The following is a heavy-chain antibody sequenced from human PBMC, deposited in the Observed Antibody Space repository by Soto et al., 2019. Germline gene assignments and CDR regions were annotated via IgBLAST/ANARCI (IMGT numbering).Heavy chain of an antibody. Sequence: GASVKVSCKASGYTFNGYYMHWVRQAPGQELEWMGWINPNSGGTNYAQKFQGRVTMTRDTSISTAYMELSRLRSDDQAVYYCARGGLGGGDTDGAFDSWGQGTMVTVAS. CDR3: ARGGLGGGDTDGAFDS. J-gene: IGHJ3*02. CDR1: GYTFNGYY. CDR2: INPNSGGT. V-gene: IGHV1-2*02. D-gene: IGHD3-16*01.